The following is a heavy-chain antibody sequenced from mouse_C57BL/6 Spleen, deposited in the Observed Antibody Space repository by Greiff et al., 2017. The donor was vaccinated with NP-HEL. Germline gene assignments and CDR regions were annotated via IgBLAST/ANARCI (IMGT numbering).Heavy chain of an antibody. D-gene: IGHD2-1*01. J-gene: IGHJ3*01. Sequence: EVQGVESGEGLVKPGGSLKLSCAASGFTFSSYAMSWVRQTPEKRLEWVAYISSGGDYIYYADTVKGRFTISRDNARNTLYLQMSSLKSEDTAMYYCTNTPSYYGNPWFAYWCQGTRVTVSA. CDR2: ISSGGDYI. V-gene: IGHV5-9-1*02. CDR3: TNTPSYYGNPWFAY. CDR1: GFTFSSYA.